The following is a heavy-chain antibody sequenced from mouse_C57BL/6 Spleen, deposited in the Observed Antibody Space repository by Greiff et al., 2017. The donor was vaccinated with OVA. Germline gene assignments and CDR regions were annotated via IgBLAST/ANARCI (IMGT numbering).Heavy chain of an antibody. CDR1: GYTFTSYG. J-gene: IGHJ2*01. CDR2: IYPRSGNT. CDR3: ASGGTTVGDYFDY. D-gene: IGHD1-1*01. Sequence: QVHVKQSGAELARPGASVKLSCKASGYTFTSYGISWVKQRTGQGLEWIGEIYPRSGNTYYNEKFKGKATLTADKSSSTAYMELRSLTSEDSAVYFCASGGTTVGDYFDYWGQGTTLTVSS. V-gene: IGHV1-81*01.